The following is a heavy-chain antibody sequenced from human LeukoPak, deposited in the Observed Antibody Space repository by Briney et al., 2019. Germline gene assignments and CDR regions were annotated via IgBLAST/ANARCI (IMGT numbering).Heavy chain of an antibody. CDR3: ARQSRGTTARLFDY. CDR1: GDSMKSYY. V-gene: IGHV4-59*08. CDR2: ISYSGST. J-gene: IGHJ4*02. D-gene: IGHD1-1*01. Sequence: SETLSLTCTVSGDSMKSYYWTWIRQPPGKGLEWIGYISYSGSTNYNPSLESRVTISGDTSKNQFSLKLSSVTAADTAFYYCARQSRGTTARLFDYWGQGTLVTVSS.